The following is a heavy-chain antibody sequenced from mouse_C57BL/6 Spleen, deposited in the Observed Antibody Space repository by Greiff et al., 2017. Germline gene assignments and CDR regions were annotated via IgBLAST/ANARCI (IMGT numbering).Heavy chain of an antibody. V-gene: IGHV2-2*01. CDR3: ARWEIYGYYNAMDY. Sequence: VKLQESGPGLVQPSQSLSITCTVSGFSLTSYGVHWVRQSPGKGLEWLGVIWSGGSTDYNAAFISRLSISKDNSKSQVFFKMNSLQADDTAIYYCARWEIYGYYNAMDYWGQGTSVTVSS. CDR2: IWSGGST. J-gene: IGHJ4*01. D-gene: IGHD2-2*01. CDR1: GFSLTSYG.